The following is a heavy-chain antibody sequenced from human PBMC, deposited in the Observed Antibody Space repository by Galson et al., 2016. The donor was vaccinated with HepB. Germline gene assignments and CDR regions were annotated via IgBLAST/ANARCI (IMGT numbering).Heavy chain of an antibody. CDR1: GFTFGDHY. Sequence: SLRLSCAGAGFTFGDHYIHWIRQVPGKGLEWVAVTAYDGSNKYYADSVKGRFTISRDNSKNTLYLQMNSLRPEDTAVYFCAKAGYHGADAYYYYFDYWGRGTLVTVSS. J-gene: IGHJ4*01. CDR2: TAYDGSNK. D-gene: IGHD3-16*01. CDR3: AKAGYHGADAYYYYFDY. V-gene: IGHV3-30*18.